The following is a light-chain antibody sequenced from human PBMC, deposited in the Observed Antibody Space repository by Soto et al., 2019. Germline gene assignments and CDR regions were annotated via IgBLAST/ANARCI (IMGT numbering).Light chain of an antibody. CDR2: AAS. V-gene: IGKV1-39*01. J-gene: IGKJ2*01. Sequence: DLPMTQSPSSLSASVGDRVTITCRASQTISNYLNWYQQKPGKAPKILIYAASSLQSGVPSRFSGSGSGTDFTLTISSLQPEDFATYYCQQSYNTRAFGQGTKLEIK. CDR3: QQSYNTRA. CDR1: QTISNY.